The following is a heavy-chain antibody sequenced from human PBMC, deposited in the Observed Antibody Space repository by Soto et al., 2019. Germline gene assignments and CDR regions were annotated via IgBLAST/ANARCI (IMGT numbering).Heavy chain of an antibody. CDR1: GGSISSGGYY. CDR3: ARITYYYDSSGYYFDY. CDR2: IYYSGST. Sequence: SETLSLTCTVSGGSISSGGYYWSWIRQHPGKGLEWIGYIYYSGSTYYNPSLKSRVTISVDTSKNQFSLKLSSVTAADTAVYYCARITYYYDSSGYYFDYWGQGTLVTVSS. V-gene: IGHV4-31*03. D-gene: IGHD3-22*01. J-gene: IGHJ4*02.